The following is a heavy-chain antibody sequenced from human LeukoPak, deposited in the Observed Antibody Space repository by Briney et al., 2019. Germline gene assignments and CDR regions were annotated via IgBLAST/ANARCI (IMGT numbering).Heavy chain of an antibody. CDR3: ARDRVVVAASFRFDP. J-gene: IGHJ5*02. D-gene: IGHD2-15*01. Sequence: ASVKVSCKASGYTFTGYYMHWVRQAPGQGLEWMGWINPNSGGTNYAQKFQGRVTMTRDTSISTAYMELSRLRSDDTAVYYCARDRVVVAASFRFDPWGQGTLATVSS. CDR2: INPNSGGT. V-gene: IGHV1-2*02. CDR1: GYTFTGYY.